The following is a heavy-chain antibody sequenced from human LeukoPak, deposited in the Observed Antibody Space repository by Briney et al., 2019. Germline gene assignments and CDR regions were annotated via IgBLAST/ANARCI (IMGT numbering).Heavy chain of an antibody. J-gene: IGHJ6*02. V-gene: IGHV3-23*01. CDR2: ISGSGGST. CDR3: ARSFRRYGMDV. CDR1: RFTFSSYA. Sequence: GGSLRLSCAASRFTFSSYAMTWVRQAPGKGLEWVSTISGSGGSTYYADSVKGRFTISRDNAQNSLYLQMNSLRVEDTAVYYCARSFRRYGMDVWGQGTTVTVSS. D-gene: IGHD3-10*01.